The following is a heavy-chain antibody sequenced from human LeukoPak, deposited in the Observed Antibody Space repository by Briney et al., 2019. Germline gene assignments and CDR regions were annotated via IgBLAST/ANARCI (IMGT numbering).Heavy chain of an antibody. CDR2: IRHDGNAK. J-gene: IGHJ4*02. CDR1: GFTFSSYA. D-gene: IGHD2-15*01. V-gene: IGHV3-7*01. Sequence: QPGGSLRLSCAASGFTFSSYAMHWVRQAPGKGLEWVANIRHDGNAKNYVPSVRGRFTISRDNAKNSLYLQMNSLTVEDTAVYYCATSHDSAGNDWGQGTLVTVSS. CDR3: ATSHDSAGND.